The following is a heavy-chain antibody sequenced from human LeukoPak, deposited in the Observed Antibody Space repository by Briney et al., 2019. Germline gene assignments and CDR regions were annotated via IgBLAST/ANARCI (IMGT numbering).Heavy chain of an antibody. CDR1: GFTFSNYW. CDR3: ARGDFWSGEYTDAFDV. V-gene: IGHV3-7*04. D-gene: IGHD3-3*01. CDR2: IKPDGSEK. Sequence: GGSLRLSCAASGFTFSNYWMSWVRQAPGKGLEWVANIKPDGSEKYCVDSVKGRFSISRDNVRNVLYLQMNNLRAGDTALYYCARGDFWSGEYTDAFDVWGQGTMVTVSA. J-gene: IGHJ3*01.